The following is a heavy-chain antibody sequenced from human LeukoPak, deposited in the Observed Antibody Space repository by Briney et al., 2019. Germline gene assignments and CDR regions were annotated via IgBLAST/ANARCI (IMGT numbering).Heavy chain of an antibody. V-gene: IGHV4-39*07. D-gene: IGHD3-10*01. CDR1: GGSISIDNYH. Sequence: SETLSLTCTVSGGSISIDNYHWAWIRQPPGKGLEWIGSIYHSGNTYYNPSLESRVTISVDTSKNHFSLQLSSVTAADTAVYYCTRVRPGSQSDYWGQGTLVTVSS. CDR3: TRVRPGSQSDY. J-gene: IGHJ4*02. CDR2: IYHSGNT.